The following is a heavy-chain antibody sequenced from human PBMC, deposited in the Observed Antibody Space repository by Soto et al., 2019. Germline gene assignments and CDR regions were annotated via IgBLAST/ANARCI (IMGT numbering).Heavy chain of an antibody. J-gene: IGHJ6*02. Sequence: QVQLQESGPGLVKPSETLSLTCTVSGGSISSYYWSWIRQPPGKGLEWIGYIYYSGSTNYNPSLKSRVTISVDTSKNQFSLKLSSVTAADTAVYYCARDHLGFYSSSYGMDVWGQGTTVTVSS. D-gene: IGHD6-6*01. V-gene: IGHV4-59*01. CDR3: ARDHLGFYSSSYGMDV. CDR1: GGSISSYY. CDR2: IYYSGST.